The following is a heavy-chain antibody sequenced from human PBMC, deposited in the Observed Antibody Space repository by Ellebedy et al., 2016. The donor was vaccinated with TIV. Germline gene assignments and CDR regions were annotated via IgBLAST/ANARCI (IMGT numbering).Heavy chain of an antibody. V-gene: IGHV4-61*08. CDR2: KYTSGTS. Sequence: SETLSLXXSVSGDSVSSAGFQWSWIRQPPGKGLEWLGLKYTSGTSSYNPSLKSRVSISIDTSKNQFSLRLTALTAADTAVYYCARDHYGSRDVWGQGITVTVAS. J-gene: IGHJ6*02. CDR3: ARDHYGSRDV. CDR1: GDSVSSAGFQ. D-gene: IGHD3-10*01.